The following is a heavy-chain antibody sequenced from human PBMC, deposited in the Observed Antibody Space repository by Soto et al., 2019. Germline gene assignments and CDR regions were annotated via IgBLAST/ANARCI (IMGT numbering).Heavy chain of an antibody. CDR2: IGTAGDT. D-gene: IGHD3-10*01. CDR3: ARGVTMVRGVIIDWFDP. Sequence: EVQLVASGGGLVQPGGSLRLSCAASGFTFSSYDMHWVRQATGKGLEWVSTIGTAGDTYYPGSVKGRFTISRENAKNSLYLQMNSLRAGDTAVYYCARGVTMVRGVIIDWFDPWGQGTLVTVSS. J-gene: IGHJ5*02. V-gene: IGHV3-13*04. CDR1: GFTFSSYD.